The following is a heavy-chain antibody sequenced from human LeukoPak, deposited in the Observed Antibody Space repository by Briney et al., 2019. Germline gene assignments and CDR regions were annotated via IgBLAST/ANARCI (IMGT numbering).Heavy chain of an antibody. CDR2: ISGTSTNI. D-gene: IGHD6-6*01. V-gene: IGHV3-21*01. J-gene: IGHJ4*02. CDR3: ARDDPSMIAALHY. Sequence: GGSLRLSCAASGFTFSSYSMNWVRQAPGKGLEWVSSISGTSTNIYYADSVKGRFTISRDNAKNSVYLQMNSLRAEDTAVYYCARDDPSMIAALHYWGQGTLVTVSS. CDR1: GFTFSSYS.